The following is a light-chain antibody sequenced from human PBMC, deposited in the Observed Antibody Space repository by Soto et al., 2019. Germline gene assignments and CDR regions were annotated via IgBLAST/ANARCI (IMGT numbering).Light chain of an antibody. J-gene: IGLJ1*01. CDR3: XSYTSSSTEV. Sequence: QSALTQPASVSGSPGQSITISCTGTSSDVGGYNYVSWYQQHPGKAPKLMIYDVSNRPSGVSNRFSGSKSGNTASLTISXXXXXXXXXXXCXSYTSSSTEVFGTGTKLTVL. CDR1: SSDVGGYNY. CDR2: DVS. V-gene: IGLV2-14*01.